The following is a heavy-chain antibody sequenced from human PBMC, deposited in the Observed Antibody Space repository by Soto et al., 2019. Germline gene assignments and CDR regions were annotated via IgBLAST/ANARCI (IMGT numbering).Heavy chain of an antibody. J-gene: IGHJ6*04. CDR2: ISAYNGNR. CDR1: GYTFTSYG. Sequence: ASVKVSCEEFGYTFTSYGTSWVSQASGQGLEWMGWISAYNGNRNYAQKLQGRVTMTTDTSTSTAYMEQRSMRSDDTAVYYCARDPPNSRYTRPISLDFWGKATMGTASS. CDR3: ARDPPNSRYTRPISLDF. D-gene: IGHD1-20*01. V-gene: IGHV1-18*01.